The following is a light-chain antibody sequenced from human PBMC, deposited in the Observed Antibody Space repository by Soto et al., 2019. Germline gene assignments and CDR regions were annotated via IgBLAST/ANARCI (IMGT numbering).Light chain of an antibody. V-gene: IGKV3-20*01. CDR2: GAS. J-gene: IGKJ2*01. CDR1: HSVSSSY. Sequence: EIVLTQSPGTLSLSPGERATLSCRASHSVSSSYLAWYQQKPGQAPRLLIYGASSRATGIPDRFSGSGSGTDFTLTISRLEPEDCAVYYCQQYGSSPPYTFGQGTKLAIK. CDR3: QQYGSSPPYT.